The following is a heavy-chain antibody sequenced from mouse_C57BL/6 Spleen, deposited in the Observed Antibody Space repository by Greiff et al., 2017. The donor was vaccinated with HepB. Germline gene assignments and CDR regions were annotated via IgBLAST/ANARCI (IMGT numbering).Heavy chain of an antibody. D-gene: IGHD3-3*01. V-gene: IGHV1-52*01. J-gene: IGHJ2*01. CDR3: AREGTSLYYFDY. Sequence: VKLQQPGAELVRPGSSVKLSCKASGYTFTSYWMHWVKQRPIQGLEWIGNIDPSDSETHYNQKFKDKATLTVDKSSSTAYMQLSSLTSEDSAVYYCAREGTSLYYFDYWGQGTTLTVSS. CDR1: GYTFTSYW. CDR2: IDPSDSET.